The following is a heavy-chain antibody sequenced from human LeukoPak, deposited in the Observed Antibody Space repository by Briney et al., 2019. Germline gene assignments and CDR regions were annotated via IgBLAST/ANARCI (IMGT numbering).Heavy chain of an antibody. D-gene: IGHD6-13*01. CDR1: GFTFSSYG. V-gene: IGHV3-33*01. J-gene: IGHJ4*02. CDR2: IWYDGSNK. Sequence: GGSLRLSCAASGFTFSSYGMHWVRQAPGKGLEWVAVIWYDGSNKYYADSVKGRFTISRDNSKNTLYLQMNSLRAKDTAVYYCARVAAAGTGFVEGFDYWGQGTLVTVSS. CDR3: ARVAAAGTGFVEGFDY.